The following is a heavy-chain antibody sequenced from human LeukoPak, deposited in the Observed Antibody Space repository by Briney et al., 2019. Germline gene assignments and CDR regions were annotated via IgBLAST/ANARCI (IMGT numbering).Heavy chain of an antibody. CDR2: LYYSGAT. CDR3: ARARYNGYDPRFDY. CDR1: GGSMSSGDYY. V-gene: IGHV4-30-4*01. Sequence: PSQTLSLTCTVSGGSMSSGDYYWSWIRQPPGKGLEWIGFLYYSGATYYNPSLKSRVAISVDTYKNQFSLKLSSLTAADTAVYYCARARYNGYDPRFDYWGQGTLVTVSS. J-gene: IGHJ4*02. D-gene: IGHD5-12*01.